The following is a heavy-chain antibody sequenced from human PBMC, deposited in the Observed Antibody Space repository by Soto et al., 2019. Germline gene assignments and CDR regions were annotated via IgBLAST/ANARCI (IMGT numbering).Heavy chain of an antibody. CDR1: GFTFSSYA. Sequence: QVQLVESGGGVVQPGRSLRLSCAASGFTFSSYAMHWVRQAPGKGLEWVAVISYDGSNKYYADSVKGRFTISRDNSKNTLYLQMNSLRAEDTAVYYCARDRQGRAFDYWGQGALVTVSS. J-gene: IGHJ4*02. CDR3: ARDRQGRAFDY. V-gene: IGHV3-30-3*01. CDR2: ISYDGSNK.